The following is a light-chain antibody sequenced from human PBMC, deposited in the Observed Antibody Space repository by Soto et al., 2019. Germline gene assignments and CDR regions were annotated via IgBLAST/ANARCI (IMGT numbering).Light chain of an antibody. V-gene: IGKV3-11*01. CDR1: QSVSNNY. J-gene: IGKJ4*01. Sequence: IVLTQSPGTLSLSPGERATLSCRASQSVSNNYLAWYQQKPGQAPRLLIYDASDRATGIPARFSGSGSGTDFTLTISSLEPEDFAVYYCQQRNSWPLTFGGGTKVDI. CDR2: DAS. CDR3: QQRNSWPLT.